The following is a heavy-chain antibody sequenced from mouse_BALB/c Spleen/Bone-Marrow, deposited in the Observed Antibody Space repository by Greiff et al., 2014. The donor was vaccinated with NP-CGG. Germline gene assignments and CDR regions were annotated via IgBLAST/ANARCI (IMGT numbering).Heavy chain of an antibody. CDR3: ASYFYYAMDY. D-gene: IGHD1-1*01. V-gene: IGHV3-6*02. J-gene: IGHJ4*01. Sequence: EVKLMESGPGLVKPSQSLSLTCSVTGYSITSGYYWNWIRQFPGNKLEWMGYISYDGSNNYNPSLKNRIPITRDTSKNQFFLKLNSVTTEDTATYYCASYFYYAMDYWGQGTSVTVSS. CDR2: ISYDGSN. CDR1: GYSITSGYY.